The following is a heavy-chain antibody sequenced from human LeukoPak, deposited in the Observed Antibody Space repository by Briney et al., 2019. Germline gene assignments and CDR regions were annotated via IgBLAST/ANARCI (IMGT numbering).Heavy chain of an antibody. CDR3: ARDLGRYCSGGRCHYYSYYMDV. D-gene: IGHD2-15*01. Sequence: ASVKVSCKASGYVFTGYYMHWVRQAPGQGLEWMGWISTYNGNTNYAQKLQGRVTMTTDTSTSTAYMELRRLRSDDTAVYYCARDLGRYCSGGRCHYYSYYMDVWGKGTTVTVSS. CDR1: GYVFTGYY. CDR2: ISTYNGNT. V-gene: IGHV1-18*04. J-gene: IGHJ6*03.